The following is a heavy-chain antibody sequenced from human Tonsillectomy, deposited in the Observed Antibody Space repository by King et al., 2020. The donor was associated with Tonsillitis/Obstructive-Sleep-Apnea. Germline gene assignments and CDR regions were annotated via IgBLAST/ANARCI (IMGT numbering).Heavy chain of an antibody. Sequence: VQLVESGGGLVQPGGSLRLSCAASGFTFSSYEMNWVRQAPGKGLEWVSYISSGGSTIYYADSVKGRFTISRDNAKNSLYLQMNSLRAEDTAVYYCARNARERYYYYYYMDVWGKGTTVTVSS. D-gene: IGHD1-1*01. CDR1: GFTFSSYE. CDR3: ARNARERYYYYYYMDV. V-gene: IGHV3-48*03. J-gene: IGHJ6*03. CDR2: ISSGGSTI.